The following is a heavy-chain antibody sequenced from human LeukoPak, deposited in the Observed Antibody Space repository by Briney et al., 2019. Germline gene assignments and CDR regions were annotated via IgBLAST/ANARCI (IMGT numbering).Heavy chain of an antibody. CDR2: ISGSGGST. Sequence: GGSLRLSCAASGFTFSSYAMSWVRQAPGKGLEWVSAISGSGGSTYYADSVKGRFTISRDNSKNTLYLQMNSLRAEDTAVHYCAKAWGYYYDSSGYYYEDYWGQGTLVTVSS. J-gene: IGHJ4*02. D-gene: IGHD3-22*01. CDR3: AKAWGYYYDSSGYYYEDY. CDR1: GFTFSSYA. V-gene: IGHV3-23*01.